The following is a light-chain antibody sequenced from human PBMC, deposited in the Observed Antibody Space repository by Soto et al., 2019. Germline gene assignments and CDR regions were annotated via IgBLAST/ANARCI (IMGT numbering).Light chain of an antibody. CDR3: AAWDDRLDVYV. CDR2: STS. CDR1: SSNIGSNT. V-gene: IGLV1-44*01. Sequence: QSVLTQPPSASGNPGQIVAISCSGSSSNIGSNTVTWYQQLPGTAPKLLIYSTSQRSSGVPGRFSGSKSGASASLSISGLQSEDEADYYCAAWDDRLDVYVFGTGTKVTVL. J-gene: IGLJ1*01.